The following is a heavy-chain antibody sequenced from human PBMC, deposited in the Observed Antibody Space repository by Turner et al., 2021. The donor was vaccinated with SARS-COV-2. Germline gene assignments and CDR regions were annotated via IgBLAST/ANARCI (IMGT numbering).Heavy chain of an antibody. CDR2: ISSSSSYI. D-gene: IGHD3-3*01. V-gene: IGHV3-21*01. CDR3: AREDDFSSSYHHYGMDD. J-gene: IGHJ6*02. Sequence: EVQLVESGGGLVKPGGSLRHSGAASGFTCRSSSMNWVGKAPGKGLEWVSSISSSSSYIYYAVSVKGRFTIPRDNAKNSLYLQMNSLRAEDTAVDYCAREDDFSSSYHHYGMDDWGQGTTVTVSS. CDR1: GFTCRSSS.